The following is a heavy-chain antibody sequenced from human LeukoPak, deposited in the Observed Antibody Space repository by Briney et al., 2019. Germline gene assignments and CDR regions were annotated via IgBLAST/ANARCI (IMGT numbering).Heavy chain of an antibody. CDR1: GFTFSNAW. J-gene: IGHJ4*02. CDR3: VRDPEALDY. V-gene: IGHV3-48*02. Sequence: GGSLRLSCAASGFTFSNAWMSWVRQAPGKGLEWVSYIRSGGSPIYYADSVKGRFTISRDNAKSSLYLQMNSLRDEDTAVYYCVRDPEALDYWGQGTPVTVSS. CDR2: IRSGGSPI.